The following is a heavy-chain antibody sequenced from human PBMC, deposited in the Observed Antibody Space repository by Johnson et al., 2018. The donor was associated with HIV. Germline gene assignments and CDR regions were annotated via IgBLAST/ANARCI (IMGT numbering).Heavy chain of an antibody. Sequence: VQLVESGGGVVQPGRSLRLSCSASGFTFDYHDMTWVRPVPGKGLEWVSGINWHGGNTRYADSVKGRFTISRDNAKKSLSLHMRSLRSEDTAVYYCARVGAAGVDAFDIWDQGAMVTVSS. CDR2: INWHGGNT. V-gene: IGHV3-20*04. J-gene: IGHJ3*02. CDR3: ARVGAAGVDAFDI. D-gene: IGHD6-25*01. CDR1: GFTFDYHD.